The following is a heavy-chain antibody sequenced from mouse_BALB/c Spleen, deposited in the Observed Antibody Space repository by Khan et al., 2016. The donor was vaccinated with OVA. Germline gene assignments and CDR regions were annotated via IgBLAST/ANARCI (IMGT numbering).Heavy chain of an antibody. Sequence: QVQLKQSGPGLVQPSQSLSITCTVSGFSLASYGVHWVRQSPGKGLEWLGLIWSGGITDYNAAFISRLSISKDNSKSQVFFKLNNLQANDAAIYYCARNYDYDEGVSYWGQGTLVTVSA. J-gene: IGHJ3*01. CDR2: IWSGGIT. CDR3: ARNYDYDEGVSY. D-gene: IGHD2-4*01. CDR1: GFSLASYG. V-gene: IGHV2-2*02.